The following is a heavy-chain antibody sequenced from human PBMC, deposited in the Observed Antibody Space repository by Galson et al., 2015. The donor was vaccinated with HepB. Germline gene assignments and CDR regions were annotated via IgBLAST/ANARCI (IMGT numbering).Heavy chain of an antibody. CDR2: ISGSGSLR. CDR1: GFTFARYA. V-gene: IGHV3-23*01. CDR3: AKDRVDYYDSDGHIDAFDV. J-gene: IGHJ3*01. D-gene: IGHD3-22*01. Sequence: SLRLSCAPSGFTFARYAMTWVRQAPGKGLEWISLISGSGSLRYYAESVKGRFTISRDNAKKTLYLQMNSLRSEEPAVYYCAKDRVDYYDSDGHIDAFDVWGQGTVVTASS.